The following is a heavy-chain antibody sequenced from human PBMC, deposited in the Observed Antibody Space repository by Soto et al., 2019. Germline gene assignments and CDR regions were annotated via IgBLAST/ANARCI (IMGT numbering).Heavy chain of an antibody. Sequence: QVQLVESGGGVVQPGRSLRLSCAASGFTFSSYAMHWVRQAPGKGLEWVAVISYDGSNKYYADSVKGRFTISRDNSKNTLYLQMNSLRAEDTAVYYCARDGIGQLEGYYYGMDVWGQGTTVTVSS. CDR2: ISYDGSNK. CDR1: GFTFSSYA. V-gene: IGHV3-30-3*01. J-gene: IGHJ6*02. CDR3: ARDGIGQLEGYYYGMDV. D-gene: IGHD5-18*01.